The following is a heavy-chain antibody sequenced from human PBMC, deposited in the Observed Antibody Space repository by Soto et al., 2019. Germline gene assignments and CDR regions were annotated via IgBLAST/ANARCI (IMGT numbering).Heavy chain of an antibody. Sequence: EVQLLESGGGLVQPGGSLRLSCAASGFTFSSYAMSWVRQAPGKGLEGVSAISGSGGSTYYADSVKGRFTISRDNSKNPLYLQMNSLRAEDTAVYYCAKAGIRLRYFDWLSHGDYWGQGTLVTVSS. CDR2: ISGSGGST. V-gene: IGHV3-23*01. CDR3: AKAGIRLRYFDWLSHGDY. CDR1: GFTFSSYA. J-gene: IGHJ4*02. D-gene: IGHD3-9*01.